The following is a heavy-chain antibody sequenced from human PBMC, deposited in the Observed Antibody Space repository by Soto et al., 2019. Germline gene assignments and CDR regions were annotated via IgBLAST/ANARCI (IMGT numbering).Heavy chain of an antibody. Sequence: SETLSLTXTDSGGSISSYYWSWIRQPPGKGLEWIGYIYYSGSTNYNPSLKSRVTISVDTSKNQSSLKLSSVTAADTALYYCARFFGNDVDYFDYWGQGTLVTVSS. V-gene: IGHV4-59*01. CDR3: ARFFGNDVDYFDY. CDR2: IYYSGST. D-gene: IGHD1-1*01. CDR1: GGSISSYY. J-gene: IGHJ4*02.